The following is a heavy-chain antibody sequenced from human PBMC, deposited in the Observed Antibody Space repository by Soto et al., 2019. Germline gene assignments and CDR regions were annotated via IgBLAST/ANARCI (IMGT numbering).Heavy chain of an antibody. Sequence: SETLSLTCTVSGGSISSYYWSWIRQPPGKGLEWIGYIYYSGSTNYNPSPKSRVTISVDTSKNQFSLKLSSVTAADTAVYYCARGWRYYDSSGYFSYFDYWGQGTLVTVSS. J-gene: IGHJ4*02. D-gene: IGHD3-22*01. V-gene: IGHV4-59*01. CDR3: ARGWRYYDSSGYFSYFDY. CDR1: GGSISSYY. CDR2: IYYSGST.